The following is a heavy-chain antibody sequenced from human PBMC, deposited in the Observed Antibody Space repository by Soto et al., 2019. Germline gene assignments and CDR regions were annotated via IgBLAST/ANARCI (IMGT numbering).Heavy chain of an antibody. V-gene: IGHV1-3*01. CDR2: INAGNGNT. Sequence: QVQLVQSGAEVKKPGASVNVSCKASGFTFIKYAMHWVRQAPGQRPEWMGWINAGNGNTRYSQRWQGRVTITRDTSASTVYMELRSLRSVDTAVGCCGRDYTDISVAGIPLLANWGQAAVVPISS. J-gene: IGHJ4*01. CDR1: GFTFIKYA. D-gene: IGHD6-19*01. CDR3: GRDYTDISVAGIPLLAN.